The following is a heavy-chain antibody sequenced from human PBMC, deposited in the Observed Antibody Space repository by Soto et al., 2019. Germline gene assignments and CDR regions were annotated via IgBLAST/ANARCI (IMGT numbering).Heavy chain of an antibody. Sequence: ASVKVSCKASGYTFTGYYMHWVRQAPGQGLEWMGWINPNSGGTNYAQKLQGRVTMTRDTSISTAYMELSRLRSDDTAVYYCAREGLDFYSSGPMTYYYYGMDVWGQGTTVTVSS. CDR3: AREGLDFYSSGPMTYYYYGMDV. CDR2: INPNSGGT. D-gene: IGHD6-19*01. CDR1: GYTFTGYY. V-gene: IGHV1-2*02. J-gene: IGHJ6*02.